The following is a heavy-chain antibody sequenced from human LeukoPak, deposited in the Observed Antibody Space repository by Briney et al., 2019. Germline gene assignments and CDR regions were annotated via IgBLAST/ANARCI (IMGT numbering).Heavy chain of an antibody. J-gene: IGHJ4*02. CDR3: ATGPVGAVAGDY. D-gene: IGHD6-19*01. CDR1: GYTLTELS. V-gene: IGHV1-24*01. CDR2: FDPEDGEA. Sequence: ASVKVSCKVSGYTLTELSMHWVRQAPGKGLEWMGGFDPEDGEAIYAQKFQGRVTMTEDTSTDTAYMELSSLRSEDTAVYYCATGPVGAVAGDYWGQGTLVTVSS.